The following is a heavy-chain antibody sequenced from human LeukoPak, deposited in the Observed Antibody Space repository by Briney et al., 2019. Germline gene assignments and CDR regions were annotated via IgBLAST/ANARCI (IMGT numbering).Heavy chain of an antibody. D-gene: IGHD2-15*01. J-gene: IGHJ3*02. Sequence: GGSLRLSCAASGFTFDDYTMHWVRQAPGKGLEWVSLISWDGGSTYYADSVKGRFTISRDNSKNSLYLQMNSLRTEDTALYYCAKDSRSGQRRGAFDIWGQGTMVTVSS. CDR3: AKDSRSGQRRGAFDI. CDR1: GFTFDDYT. CDR2: ISWDGGST. V-gene: IGHV3-43*01.